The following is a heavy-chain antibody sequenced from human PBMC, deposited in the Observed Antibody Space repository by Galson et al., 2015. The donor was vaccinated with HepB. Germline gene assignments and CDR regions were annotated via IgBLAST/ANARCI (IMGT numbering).Heavy chain of an antibody. V-gene: IGHV3-23*01. Sequence: SLRLSCAASGFTFSSYAMNWVRQAPGKGLEWVSTISGGGYNTYYADSVKGRFTISGDNSRNTLYLQMNSLRAEDTAVYYCAKDRTGSGSYLGHLDYWGQGTLVTVSS. CDR2: ISGGGYNT. J-gene: IGHJ4*02. CDR1: GFTFSSYA. D-gene: IGHD3-10*01. CDR3: AKDRTGSGSYLGHLDY.